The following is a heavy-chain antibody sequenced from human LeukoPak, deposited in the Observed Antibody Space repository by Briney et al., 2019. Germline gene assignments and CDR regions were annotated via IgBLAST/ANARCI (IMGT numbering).Heavy chain of an antibody. Sequence: GGSLRLSCAASGFTFSSYSMTWVRQAPGKGLEGVSSIGSDTTYIYYADSVKGRFTISRDNAKNSLYLQMNSLRAEDTAVYYCAKRIAARPLLCFDYWGQGTLVTVSS. D-gene: IGHD6-6*01. V-gene: IGHV3-21*04. CDR1: GFTFSSYS. CDR3: AKRIAARPLLCFDY. CDR2: IGSDTTYI. J-gene: IGHJ4*02.